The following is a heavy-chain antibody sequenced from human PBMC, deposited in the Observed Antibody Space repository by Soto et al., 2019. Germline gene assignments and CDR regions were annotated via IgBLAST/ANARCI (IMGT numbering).Heavy chain of an antibody. J-gene: IGHJ4*02. CDR3: AKGNDHIVVVTAIPPGFDY. CDR1: GFTFSSYA. D-gene: IGHD2-21*02. Sequence: PGGSLRLSCAASGFTFSSYAMSWVRQAPGKGLEWVSAISGSGGSTYYADSVKGRFTISRDNSKNTLYLQMNSLRAEDTAVYYCAKGNDHIVVVTAIPPGFDYWGQGTLVTVSS. CDR2: ISGSGGST. V-gene: IGHV3-23*01.